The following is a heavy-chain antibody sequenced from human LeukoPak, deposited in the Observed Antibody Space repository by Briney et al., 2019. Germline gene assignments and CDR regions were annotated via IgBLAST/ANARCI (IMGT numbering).Heavy chain of an antibody. CDR1: GFTFSRSW. CDR3: ARESGYYDGSGWFDP. CDR2: IKEDGSEK. D-gene: IGHD3-22*01. Sequence: GGSLRLSCAASGFTFSRSWMHWVRQAPGKGLEWVASIKEDGSEKYYVDSVKGRFTISRDNAKNSLYLQMNSLRAEDTAVYYCARESGYYDGSGWFDPWGQGTLVTVSS. J-gene: IGHJ5*02. V-gene: IGHV3-7*01.